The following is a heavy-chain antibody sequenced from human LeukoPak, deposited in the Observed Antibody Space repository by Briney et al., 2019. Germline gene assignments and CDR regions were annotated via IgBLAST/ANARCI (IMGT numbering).Heavy chain of an antibody. CDR3: ADGEGRPLNY. Sequence: GSLRLSCAASGFTFSSYWMSWVRQAPGKGLEWVTNIKEDGSEKYYVDSVKGRFAISRDNAKNSLYLQMNSLRAEDTAVYYCADGEGRPLNYWGRGILVTVSS. V-gene: IGHV3-7*01. CDR1: GFTFSSYW. CDR2: IKEDGSEK. D-gene: IGHD3-3*01. J-gene: IGHJ4*02.